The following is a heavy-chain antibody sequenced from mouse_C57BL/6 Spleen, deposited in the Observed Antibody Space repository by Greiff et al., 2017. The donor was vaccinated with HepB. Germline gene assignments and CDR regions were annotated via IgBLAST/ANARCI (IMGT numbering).Heavy chain of an antibody. CDR2: INPGSGGT. CDR3: ARTTRWYAMDY. J-gene: IGHJ4*01. CDR1: GYAFTNYL. D-gene: IGHD5-5*01. Sequence: LQESGAELVRPGTSVKVSCKASGYAFTNYLIEWVKQRPGQGLEWIGVINPGSGGTNYNEKFKGKATLTADKSSSTAYMQLSSLTSEDSAVYFCARTTRWYAMDYWGQGTSVTVSS. V-gene: IGHV1-54*01.